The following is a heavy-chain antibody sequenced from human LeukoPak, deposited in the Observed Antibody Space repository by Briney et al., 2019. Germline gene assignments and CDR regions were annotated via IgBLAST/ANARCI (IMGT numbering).Heavy chain of an antibody. CDR1: GDSVSSNSAT. V-gene: IGHV6-1*01. CDR2: TYYRSKWYK. CDR3: ARGPSYFQH. Sequence: SQTLSLTCAISGDSVSSNSATWNWIRQSPSRGLEWLGRTYYRSKWYKYYAVSVKGRITTNPDTSKNQFSLQLNSVAPEDTAVYYCARGPSYFQHWGQGTLVTVSS. J-gene: IGHJ1*01.